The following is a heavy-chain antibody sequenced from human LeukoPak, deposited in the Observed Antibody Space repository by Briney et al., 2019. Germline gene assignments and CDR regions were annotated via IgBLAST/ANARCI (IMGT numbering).Heavy chain of an antibody. Sequence: SQTLSLTCTVSGGSISSGSYYWSWIRQPAGKGLEWIGRIYTSGSTHYNPSLKSRVTISVDTSKNQSALKLSSVTAADTAVYYCARWVRVRGVLEDYWGQGTLVTVSS. CDR3: ARWVRVRGVLEDY. V-gene: IGHV4-61*02. J-gene: IGHJ4*02. CDR1: GGSISSGSYY. CDR2: IYTSGST. D-gene: IGHD3-10*01.